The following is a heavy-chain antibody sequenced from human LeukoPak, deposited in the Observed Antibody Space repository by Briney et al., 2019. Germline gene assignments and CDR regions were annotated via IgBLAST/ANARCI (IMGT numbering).Heavy chain of an antibody. CDR3: ARGGGVADC. CDR1: GFTFSNYN. V-gene: IGHV3-48*01. J-gene: IGHJ4*02. CDR2: IDSSSSTI. D-gene: IGHD6-13*01. Sequence: PGGSLRLSCAASGFTFSNYNMNWVRQAPGKGLEWVSYIDSSSSTIYYADSVKGRFTISRDNAKNSLYLQMNSLRAEDTAVYYCARGGGVADCWGQGTLVTVSS.